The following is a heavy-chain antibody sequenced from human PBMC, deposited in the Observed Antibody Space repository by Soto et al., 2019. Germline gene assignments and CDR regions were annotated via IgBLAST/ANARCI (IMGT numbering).Heavy chain of an antibody. CDR1: GFTFSSYG. CDR3: AREGIAVAGEYYYGMDV. D-gene: IGHD6-19*01. J-gene: IGHJ6*02. Sequence: GGSPRLSCAASGFTFSSYGMHWVRQAPGKGLEWVAVISYDGSNKYYADSVKGRFTISRDNSKNTLYLQMNSLRAEDTAVYYCAREGIAVAGEYYYGMDVWGQGTTVTVSS. V-gene: IGHV3-30*03. CDR2: ISYDGSNK.